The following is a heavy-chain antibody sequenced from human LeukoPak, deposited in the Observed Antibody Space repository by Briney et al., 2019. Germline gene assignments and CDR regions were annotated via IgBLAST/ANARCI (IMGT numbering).Heavy chain of an antibody. V-gene: IGHV4-39*07. CDR3: AREYVAVAGNWFDP. Sequence: PSEPLSLTCTVSGGSISSSSYYWGWIRQPPGKGLEWIGSLYYGGRTYYNPSLKSRVTISVDTSKNQFSLKLSSVTAVDTAVYYCAREYVAVAGNWFDPWGQGTLVTVSS. CDR2: LYYGGRT. D-gene: IGHD6-19*01. J-gene: IGHJ5*02. CDR1: GGSISSSSYY.